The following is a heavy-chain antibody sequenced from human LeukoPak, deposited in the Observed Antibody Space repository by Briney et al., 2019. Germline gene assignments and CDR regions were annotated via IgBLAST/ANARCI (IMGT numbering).Heavy chain of an antibody. V-gene: IGHV1-18*04. CDR1: GYTFSSYG. D-gene: IGHD2-15*01. CDR3: ARDLGYCSGGSCTFRFDP. Sequence: ASVKLSCKASGYTFSSYGISWVRQAPGQGREWMGWISTYNGNTNYGNTNYAQKLQGRVTLTTDTSTSKVYMELRSLRSDDTAVYYCARDLGYCSGGSCTFRFDPWGQGTLVTVSS. CDR2: ISTYNGNTNYGNT. J-gene: IGHJ5*02.